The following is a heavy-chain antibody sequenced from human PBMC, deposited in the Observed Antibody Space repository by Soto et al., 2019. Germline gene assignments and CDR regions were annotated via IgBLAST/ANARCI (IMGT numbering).Heavy chain of an antibody. CDR1: GGSISGYY. D-gene: IGHD2-2*01. Sequence: QVQLQESGPGLVKPSETLSLTCTVSGGSISGYYWTWIRQPPGKGLEWIGYIYYRGSTKYNPSLKSRVAISSDTSQNQFSLKLSSAAAADTAVYYCASVYGVPVATHPGYPSYGMDVWDKGTTVTVSS. V-gene: IGHV4-59*01. J-gene: IGHJ6*04. CDR3: ASVYGVPVATHPGYPSYGMDV. CDR2: IYYRGST.